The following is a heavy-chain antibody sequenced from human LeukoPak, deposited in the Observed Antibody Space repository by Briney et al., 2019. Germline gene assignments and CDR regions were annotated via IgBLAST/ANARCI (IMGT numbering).Heavy chain of an antibody. D-gene: IGHD1-7*01. Sequence: GGSLRLSCAASGFTFSSYSMNWVRQAPGKGLEWVSYISNSGSSIDYADSVKGRFTISRDNSKNTLYLQMNSLRAEDTAVYYCAKGQTGTTTYNWFDPWGQGTLVTVSS. V-gene: IGHV3-48*01. CDR1: GFTFSSYS. J-gene: IGHJ5*02. CDR3: AKGQTGTTTYNWFDP. CDR2: ISNSGSSI.